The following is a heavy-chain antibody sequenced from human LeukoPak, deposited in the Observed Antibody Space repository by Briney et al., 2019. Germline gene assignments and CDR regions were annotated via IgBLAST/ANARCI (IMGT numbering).Heavy chain of an antibody. J-gene: IGHJ5*02. Sequence: SVKVSCKASGFTFTSSAMQWVRQARGQRLEWIGWIVVGSGNTNYAQKFQEGVTITRDMSTSTAYKALSSVRSEDTAVFLCAAGYNWFDPWGQRTLVTVSS. CDR3: AAGYNWFDP. V-gene: IGHV1-58*02. CDR2: IVVGSGNT. CDR1: GFTFTSSA.